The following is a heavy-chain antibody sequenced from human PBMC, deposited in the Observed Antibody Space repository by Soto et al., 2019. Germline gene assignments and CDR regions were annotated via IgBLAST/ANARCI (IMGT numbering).Heavy chain of an antibody. CDR3: ARGYCSGGSCYSYWYFDL. V-gene: IGHV4-31*03. Sequence: QVQLQESGPGLVKPSQTLSLTCTVSGGSISSGGYYWSWIRQHPGKGLEWIGHIYYSGSTYYNPSLKSRVTISVDTSKNQFSLKLSSVTAADTAVYYCARGYCSGGSCYSYWYFDLWGRGTLVTVSS. J-gene: IGHJ2*01. CDR2: IYYSGST. D-gene: IGHD2-15*01. CDR1: GGSISSGGYY.